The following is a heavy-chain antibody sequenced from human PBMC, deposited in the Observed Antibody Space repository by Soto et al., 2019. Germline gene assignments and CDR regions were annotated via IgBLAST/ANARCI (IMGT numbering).Heavy chain of an antibody. CDR2: INSDGSST. J-gene: IGHJ6*02. V-gene: IGHV3-74*01. Sequence: EVQLVESGGGLVQPGGSLRLSCVASGFIFSNCWMHWVRQAPGMGLVWVSHINSDGSSTTYADSVKGRFTISRDNAKNTLYLQMNSVRVEDTAVYYCVRAIGHYGMDVWGRGTTVTVSS. D-gene: IGHD3-22*01. CDR3: VRAIGHYGMDV. CDR1: GFIFSNCW.